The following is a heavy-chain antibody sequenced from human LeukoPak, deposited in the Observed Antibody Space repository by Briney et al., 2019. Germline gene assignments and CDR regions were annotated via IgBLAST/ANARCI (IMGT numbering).Heavy chain of an antibody. CDR3: ATDYSNFYGMDV. CDR2: IQNSATT. CDR1: GGSVNSGSYF. Sequence: PSETLSLTCTVSGGSVNSGSYFWSWFRQPPGRGLEWIGYIQNSATTNYNPSLESRVTIFVDSSEDQFSLRVTSVTAADTAVYYCATDYSNFYGMDVWGQGTTVTVSS. D-gene: IGHD4-11*01. V-gene: IGHV4-61*01. J-gene: IGHJ6*02.